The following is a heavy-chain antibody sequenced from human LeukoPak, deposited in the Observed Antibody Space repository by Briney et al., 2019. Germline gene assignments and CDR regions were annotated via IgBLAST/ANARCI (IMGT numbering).Heavy chain of an antibody. D-gene: IGHD2-2*01. J-gene: IGHJ5*02. CDR1: AFTFSGYS. CDR3: ARDSSRSRKNWFDP. CDR2: ISNTSSYI. V-gene: IGHV3-21*01. Sequence: APLRLSCAASAFTFSGYSMNWVRQPPAKGLEWVSSISNTSSYIYYTASVRGRFTISRDNAKNSLYLQMNSLTAEDTAVYYCARDSSRSRKNWFDPWGQGTLVTVSS.